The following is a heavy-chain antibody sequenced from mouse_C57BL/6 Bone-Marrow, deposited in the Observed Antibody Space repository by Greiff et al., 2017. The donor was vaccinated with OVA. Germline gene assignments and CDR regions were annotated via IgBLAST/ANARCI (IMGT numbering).Heavy chain of an antibody. CDR2: ISYDGSN. Sequence: EVQLQESGPGLVKPSQSLSLTCSVTGYSITSGYYWNWIRQFPGNKLEWMGYISYDGSNNYNPSLKNRISITRDTSKNQFFLKLNSVTTEDTATYYCAREGLLRYYFDYWGQGTTLTVSS. J-gene: IGHJ2*01. V-gene: IGHV3-6*01. D-gene: IGHD1-1*01. CDR3: AREGLLRYYFDY. CDR1: GYSITSGYY.